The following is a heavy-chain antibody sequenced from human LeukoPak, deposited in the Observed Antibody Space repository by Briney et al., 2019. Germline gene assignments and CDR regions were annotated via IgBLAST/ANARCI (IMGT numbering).Heavy chain of an antibody. CDR2: INHSGSI. CDR3: ARRSYNSPFRY. Sequence: MSSETLSLTCAVYGESFSGYYWSWIRQPPGKGLEWIGEINHSGSINYNPSLKSRVTISVDTSKNQFSLRLSSVTAADTAVYYCARRSYNSPFRYWGQGTLVTVSS. J-gene: IGHJ4*02. CDR1: GESFSGYY. D-gene: IGHD5-24*01. V-gene: IGHV4-34*01.